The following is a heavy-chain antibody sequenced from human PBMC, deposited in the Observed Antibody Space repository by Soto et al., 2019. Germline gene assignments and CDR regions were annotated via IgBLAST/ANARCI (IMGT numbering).Heavy chain of an antibody. J-gene: IGHJ6*02. V-gene: IGHV1-46*01. CDR1: GYTFTSYY. CDR3: ARVSRSYYYGMDV. Sequence: QVQLVQSGAEVKKPGASGKVSCKASGYTFTSYYMHWVRQAPGQGLEWMGIINPSGGSTSYAQKFQGRVTMTRDTSTSTVYMELSSLRSEDTAVYYCARVSRSYYYGMDVWGQGTTVTVSS. CDR2: INPSGGST.